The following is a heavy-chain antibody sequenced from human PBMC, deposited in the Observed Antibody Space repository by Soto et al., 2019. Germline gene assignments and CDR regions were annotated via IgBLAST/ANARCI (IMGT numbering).Heavy chain of an antibody. CDR2: IYHRGNT. CDR1: GVSIGSGDYS. V-gene: IGHV4-30-2*01. D-gene: IGHD1-20*01. Sequence: QLQLQESGSGLVKPSQTLSLTCTVSGVSIGSGDYSWSWIRQPPVKGLEGLGYIYHRGNTYYNPALKSRQTMSADRSKNQLSLSLRSVTAADTAMYYCVSSKYNMVEGPKWFDPWGQGILVIVSS. CDR3: VSSKYNMVEGPKWFDP. J-gene: IGHJ5*02.